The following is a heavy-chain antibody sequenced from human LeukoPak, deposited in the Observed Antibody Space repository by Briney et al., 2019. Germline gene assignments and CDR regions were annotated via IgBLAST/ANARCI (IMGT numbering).Heavy chain of an antibody. CDR3: ARVPHINCMDV. J-gene: IGHJ6*02. CDR1: GYTFTDYY. D-gene: IGHD1-1*01. V-gene: IGHV1-2*06. CDR2: INPNSGDI. Sequence: ASVKVSCKASGYTFTDYYMHWVRQAPGQGPEWMGRINPNSGDINYAQKFQGRVTMTRDTSISTAYMDLSRLRSDDTAVYYCARVPHINCMDVWGQGTTVTVSS.